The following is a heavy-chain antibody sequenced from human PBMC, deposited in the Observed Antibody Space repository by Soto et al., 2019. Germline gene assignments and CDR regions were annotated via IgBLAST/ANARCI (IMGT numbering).Heavy chain of an antibody. D-gene: IGHD1-1*01. J-gene: IGHJ4*02. Sequence: QLQLQESGSGLVKPSQTLSLTCAVSGASINSGGYPWSWIRQPPGKGLEWIGYIFHSGSTYYNPSLKSRVTISVDRSKNHFSLRLSSVTAADTAVYYCARDAYNLGYFDYWGQGTLVTVSS. V-gene: IGHV4-30-2*01. CDR2: IFHSGST. CDR3: ARDAYNLGYFDY. CDR1: GASINSGGYP.